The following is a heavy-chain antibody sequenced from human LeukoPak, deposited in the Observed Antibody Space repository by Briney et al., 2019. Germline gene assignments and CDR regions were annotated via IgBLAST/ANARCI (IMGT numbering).Heavy chain of an antibody. J-gene: IGHJ4*02. CDR1: GGSISSGGYS. V-gene: IGHV4-30-2*01. Sequence: PSETLSLTCTVSGGSISSGGYSWSWIRQPPGKGLEWIGYIYHSGSTYYNPSLKSRVTISVDRSKNQFSLKLSSVTAADTAVYYCAREGVVAIDYWGQGTLVTVSS. CDR3: AREGVVAIDY. CDR2: IYHSGST. D-gene: IGHD3-22*01.